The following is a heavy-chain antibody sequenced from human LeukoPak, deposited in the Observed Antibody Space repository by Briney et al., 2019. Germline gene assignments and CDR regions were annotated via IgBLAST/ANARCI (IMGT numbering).Heavy chain of an antibody. CDR1: GFTFENYA. J-gene: IGHJ3*02. CDR2: ISWKSART. D-gene: IGHD2-8*01. CDR3: VREKPINGFRVLDM. V-gene: IGHV3-9*01. Sequence: GGSLRLSCAASGFTFENYAMEWVRQAPGKGLEWVSGISWKSARTAYAESVKGRFTISREDAKNSLYLQMNSLSVEDTALYYCVREKPINGFRVLDMWGQGTMVTVSP.